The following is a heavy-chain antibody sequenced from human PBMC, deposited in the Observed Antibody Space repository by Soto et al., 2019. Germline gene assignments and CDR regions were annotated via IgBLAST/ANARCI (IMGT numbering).Heavy chain of an antibody. CDR1: GFTFSSYG. CDR2: IWHDGGNK. CDR3: ARDGDVNTGFGKDY. J-gene: IGHJ4*02. V-gene: IGHV3-33*01. D-gene: IGHD3-16*01. Sequence: QVQLVESGGGVVQPGRSLRLSCAASGFTFSSYGMHWVRQAPGKGLEWVAFIWHDGGNKFYAESVKGRFTISRDNSKNTLYLQMTGLSAKDTAMYYCARDGDVNTGFGKDYWGQGTLVTVSS.